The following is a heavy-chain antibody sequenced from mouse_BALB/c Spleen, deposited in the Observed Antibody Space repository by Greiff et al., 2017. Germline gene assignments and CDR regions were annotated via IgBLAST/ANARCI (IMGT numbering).Heavy chain of an antibody. CDR1: GFNIKDTY. CDR3: ARSDYDGFDY. CDR2: IDPANGNT. J-gene: IGHJ2*01. Sequence: VQLQQSGAELVKPGASVKLSCTASGFNIKDTYMHWVKQRPEQGLEWIGRIDPANGNTKYDPKFQGKATITADTSSNTAYLQLSSLASEDTAVYYCARSDYDGFDYWGQGTTLTVSS. D-gene: IGHD2-4*01. V-gene: IGHV14-3*02.